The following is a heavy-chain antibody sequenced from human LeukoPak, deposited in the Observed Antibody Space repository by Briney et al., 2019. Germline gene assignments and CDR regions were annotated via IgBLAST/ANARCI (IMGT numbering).Heavy chain of an antibody. CDR3: ARDTTDVLRYFDWLLGPNWFDP. D-gene: IGHD3-9*01. V-gene: IGHV1-2*02. CDR2: INPNSGGT. J-gene: IGHJ5*02. CDR1: GYTFTGYY. Sequence: ASVKVSCKTSGYTFTGYYMHWVRQAPGQGLEWMGWINPNSGGTNYAQKFQGRVTMTRDTSISTAYMELSRLRSDDTAVYYCARDTTDVLRYFDWLLGPNWFDPWGQGTLVTVSS.